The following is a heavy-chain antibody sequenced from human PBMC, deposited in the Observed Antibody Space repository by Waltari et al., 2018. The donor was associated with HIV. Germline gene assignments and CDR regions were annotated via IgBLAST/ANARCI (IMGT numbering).Heavy chain of an antibody. V-gene: IGHV3-23*04. CDR3: AKDLLGENAF. Sequence: EVQLVESGGGLVQPGGSLRLSCAASGFTFSSYALSWVRQAPGKGLVRGAAISGSGGSTNYADSVNGRFTISRDNSRNTLYLHMNSLRAEDTAVYYCAKDLLGENAFWGQGTLVTVSS. J-gene: IGHJ4*02. CDR2: ISGSGGST. CDR1: GFTFSSYA. D-gene: IGHD3-16*01.